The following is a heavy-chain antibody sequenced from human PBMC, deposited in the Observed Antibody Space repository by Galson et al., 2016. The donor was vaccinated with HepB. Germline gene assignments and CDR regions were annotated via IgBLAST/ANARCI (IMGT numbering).Heavy chain of an antibody. CDR3: AREPYGSGWFGQFDP. D-gene: IGHD6-19*01. CDR2: ISTGSGHT. CDR1: GFTFSDYY. V-gene: IGHV3-11*06. Sequence: SLRLSCAASGFTFSDYYMSWIRQAPGKGLEWTSYISTGSGHTNYADSVKGRFTISRDNAKNSLYLQMNSLRAEDTAVYYCAREPYGSGWFGQFDPWGQGTLVTVSA. J-gene: IGHJ5*02.